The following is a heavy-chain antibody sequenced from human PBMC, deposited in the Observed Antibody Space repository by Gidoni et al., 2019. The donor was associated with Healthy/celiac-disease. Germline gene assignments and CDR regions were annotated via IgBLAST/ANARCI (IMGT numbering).Heavy chain of an antibody. Sequence: QVQLVQSGAEVKKPGASVQVSCKASGYTFTGSYMHWVRQAPGQGLEWMGWSNPNIGGTNYAQKFQGRVTMTRDTSISTAYMELSRLRSDDTAVYYCARLGGPYCSGGSCYSYFDPWGQGTLVTVSS. CDR1: GYTFTGSY. J-gene: IGHJ5*02. D-gene: IGHD2-15*01. CDR2: SNPNIGGT. CDR3: ARLGGPYCSGGSCYSYFDP. V-gene: IGHV1-2*02.